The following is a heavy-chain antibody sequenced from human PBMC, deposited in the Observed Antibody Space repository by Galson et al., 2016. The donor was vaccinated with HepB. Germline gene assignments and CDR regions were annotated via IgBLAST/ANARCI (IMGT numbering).Heavy chain of an antibody. CDR3: ARDGEPLYDYGMDV. CDR1: GGIFSTFG. CDR2: INVGNGIT. J-gene: IGHJ6*02. Sequence: SVKVSCKASGGIFSTFGISWVRQAPGQSLEWMGWINVGNGITKYSEKVQGRVTITSDTSASTVHMELSSLISGDTAVYYCARDGEPLYDYGMDVWGQGTTVIVSS. D-gene: IGHD1-14*01. V-gene: IGHV1-3*01.